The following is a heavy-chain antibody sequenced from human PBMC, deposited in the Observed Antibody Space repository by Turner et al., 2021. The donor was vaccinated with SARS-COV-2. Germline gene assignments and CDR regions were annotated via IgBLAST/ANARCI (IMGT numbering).Heavy chain of an antibody. V-gene: IGHV3-9*01. J-gene: IGHJ2*01. CDR2: ISWNSGTI. D-gene: IGHD3-22*01. CDR3: VRISSYYDRGYFDL. Sequence: EVQLVESGGGLVQPGRSLRLSCAASGFTFDDYAMHWVRQAPGKGLDWVSGISWNSGTIGYADSVKGRFIISRDNAKNSLYLQMNSLRADDTAVYYCVRISSYYDRGYFDLWGRGTLVTVSS. CDR1: GFTFDDYA.